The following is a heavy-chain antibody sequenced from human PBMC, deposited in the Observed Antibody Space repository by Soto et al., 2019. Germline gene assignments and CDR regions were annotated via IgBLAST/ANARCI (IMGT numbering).Heavy chain of an antibody. J-gene: IGHJ6*02. Sequence: PGGSLRLSCEVSGFTFSMYSMSWVRQSPGKGLEWVAKIPQDGVDGHYADSVKGRFIISRDNGKNPLHLQLNNLRAEDTAVYYCARDHLILPAHDFFYGSDVWGRGATVTVSS. D-gene: IGHD2-21*02. V-gene: IGHV3-7*03. CDR1: GFTFSMYS. CDR2: IPQDGVDG. CDR3: ARDHLILPAHDFFYGSDV.